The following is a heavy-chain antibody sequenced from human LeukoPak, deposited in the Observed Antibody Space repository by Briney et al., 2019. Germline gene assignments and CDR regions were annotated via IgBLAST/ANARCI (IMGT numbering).Heavy chain of an antibody. CDR1: GGSFSGYY. D-gene: IGHD2-15*01. Sequence: SETLSLTCAVYGGSFSGYYWSWIRQPPGKGLEWIGEINHSGSTNYNPSLKSRVTISVDTSKNQFSLKLSSVTAADTAVYYCAREPLGYCSGGSCSVSSYYFDYWGQGTLVTVSS. J-gene: IGHJ4*02. CDR2: INHSGST. CDR3: AREPLGYCSGGSCSVSSYYFDY. V-gene: IGHV4-34*01.